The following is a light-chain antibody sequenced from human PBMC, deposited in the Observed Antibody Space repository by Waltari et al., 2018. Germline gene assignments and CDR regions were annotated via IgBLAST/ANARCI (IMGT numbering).Light chain of an antibody. Sequence: QSVLTQPPSASGTPGQRVTISCSGSSSNIGSHYVYWYQQLPGTTPKLLSYRNHQRPSGVPDRFSGSKSGTSASLAISGLRSEDEADYYCAAWDDSLSTVVFGGGTKLTVL. J-gene: IGLJ2*01. CDR3: AAWDDSLSTVV. CDR1: SSNIGSHY. CDR2: RNH. V-gene: IGLV1-47*01.